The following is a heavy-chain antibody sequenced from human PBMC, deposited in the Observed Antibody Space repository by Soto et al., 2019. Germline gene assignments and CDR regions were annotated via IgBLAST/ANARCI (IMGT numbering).Heavy chain of an antibody. J-gene: IGHJ4*02. CDR2: MYSTGST. V-gene: IGHV4-31*03. Sequence: QVQLQESGPGLVKPPQTLSLTCSVSGASVSRGGYYWSWVRQHAGKGLEWIGYMYSTGSTYLNSSLKSRVNISIDTSKNQFSLRLTSVTAADTAMYFCARGARAISRAQFWGLGRLVTVSS. CDR1: GASVSRGGYY. D-gene: IGHD2-21*01. CDR3: ARGARAISRAQF.